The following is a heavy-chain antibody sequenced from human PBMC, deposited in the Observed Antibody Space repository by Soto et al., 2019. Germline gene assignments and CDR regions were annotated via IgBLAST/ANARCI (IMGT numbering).Heavy chain of an antibody. Sequence: GGSLRLSCAASGFTFSSYWMHWVRQAPGKGLVWVSRINSDGSSTSYADSVKGRFTISRDNAKNTLYLQMNSLRAEDTAVYYCARDSDDFWSGYREDYYYYYMDVWGKGTTVTVSS. J-gene: IGHJ6*03. CDR3: ARDSDDFWSGYREDYYYYYMDV. V-gene: IGHV3-74*01. CDR2: INSDGSST. D-gene: IGHD3-3*01. CDR1: GFTFSSYW.